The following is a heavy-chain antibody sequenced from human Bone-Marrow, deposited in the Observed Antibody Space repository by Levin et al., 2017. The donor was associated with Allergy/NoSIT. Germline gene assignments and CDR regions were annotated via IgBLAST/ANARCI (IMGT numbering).Heavy chain of an antibody. D-gene: IGHD3-10*01. J-gene: IGHJ4*02. V-gene: IGHV1-24*01. CDR3: ATRKDVLLWFGELLGGERKVSYFDY. CDR1: GYTLTELS. CDR2: FDPEDGET. Sequence: EASVKVSCKVSGYTLTELSMHWVRQAPGKGLEWMGGFDPEDGETIYAQKFQGRVTMTEDTSTDTAYMELSSLRSEDTAVYYCATRKDVLLWFGELLGGERKVSYFDYWGQGTLVTVSS.